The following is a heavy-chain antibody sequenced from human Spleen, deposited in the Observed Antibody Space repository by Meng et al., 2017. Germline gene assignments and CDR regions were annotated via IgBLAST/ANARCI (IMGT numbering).Heavy chain of an antibody. Sequence: QPQMQESGPGLVKPSETLSLTCSVSGASISSSNWWSWVRQPPGKGLEWIGEIYHSGSTNYNPSLKSRVTISVDKSKNQFSLKLSSVTAADTAVYFCAREPGGYGYVWFDPWGQGTLVTVPS. CDR2: IYHSGST. CDR3: AREPGGYGYVWFDP. V-gene: IGHV4-4*02. J-gene: IGHJ5*02. D-gene: IGHD5-18*01. CDR1: GASISSSNW.